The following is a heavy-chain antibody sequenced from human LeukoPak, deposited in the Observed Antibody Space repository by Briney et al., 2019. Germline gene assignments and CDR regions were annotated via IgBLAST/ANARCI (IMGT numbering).Heavy chain of an antibody. D-gene: IGHD5-18*01. CDR3: AMAGYTDGPFDFDY. CDR2: IKQGGSEK. V-gene: IGHV3-7*01. J-gene: IGHJ4*02. CDR1: GFMFSSYW. Sequence: GGSLRLSCETSGFMFSSYWMNWVRQAPGKGLEWVANIKQGGSEKYYVDSVKGRFSISRDNAKSSLFLQMNSLRADDTAVYYCAMAGYTDGPFDFDYWGQGTLVTVSS.